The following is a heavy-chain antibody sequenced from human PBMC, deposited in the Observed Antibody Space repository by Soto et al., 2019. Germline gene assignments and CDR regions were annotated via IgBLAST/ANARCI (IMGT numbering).Heavy chain of an antibody. CDR3: AHMGFPELTFGGVIAFDY. V-gene: IGHV2-5*02. Sequence: SGPTLVNPTQTLTLTCTFSGFSLSTSGVGVGWIRQPPGKALEWLALIYWDDDKRYSPSLKSRLTITKDTSKNQVVLTMTNMDPVDTATYYCAHMGFPELTFGGVIAFDYWGEGTLVTVSS. D-gene: IGHD3-16*02. CDR1: GFSLSTSGVG. J-gene: IGHJ4*02. CDR2: IYWDDDK.